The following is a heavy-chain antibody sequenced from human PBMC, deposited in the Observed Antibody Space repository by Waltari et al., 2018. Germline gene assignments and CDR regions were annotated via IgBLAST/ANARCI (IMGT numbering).Heavy chain of an antibody. D-gene: IGHD6-19*01. V-gene: IGHV1-2*02. J-gene: IGHJ5*02. CDR2: INPNSGGT. CDR3: ARFRLVSNNWFDP. CDR1: GYTFPGYY. Sequence: QVQLVQSGAEVKKPGASVKVSCKSSGYTFPGYYMHWVRQAPGQGLEWMGWINPNSGGTNYAQKFQGRVTMTRDTSISTAYMELSRLRSDDTAVYYCARFRLVSNNWFDPWGQGTLVTVSS.